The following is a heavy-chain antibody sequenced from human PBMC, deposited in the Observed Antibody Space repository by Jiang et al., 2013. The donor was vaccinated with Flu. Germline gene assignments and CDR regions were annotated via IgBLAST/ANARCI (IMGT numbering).Heavy chain of an antibody. CDR2: ISGSGGST. Sequence: LEWVSAISGSGGSTYYADSVKGRFTISRDNSKNTLYLQMNSLRAEDTAVYYCAKGTWGMTTRGTIDYWGQGTLVTVSS. J-gene: IGHJ4*02. CDR3: AKGTWGMTTRGTIDY. D-gene: IGHD2-8*01. V-gene: IGHV3-23*01.